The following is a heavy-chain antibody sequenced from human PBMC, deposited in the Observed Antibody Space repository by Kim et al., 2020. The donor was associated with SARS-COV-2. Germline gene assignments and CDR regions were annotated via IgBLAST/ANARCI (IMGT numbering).Heavy chain of an antibody. Sequence: SETLSLTCGVYGGSFRSYYWSWIRQSPGKGLEWIGEINQSGATNYNPSLKSRVIVSVDTPRNQFSLKLRSVTAADTAVYYCSSTGGFISDTWLYYFDFWGLGTPVTVS. D-gene: IGHD3-10*01. CDR1: GGSFRSYY. CDR2: INQSGAT. CDR3: SSTGGFISDTWLYYFDF. V-gene: IGHV4-34*01. J-gene: IGHJ4*02.